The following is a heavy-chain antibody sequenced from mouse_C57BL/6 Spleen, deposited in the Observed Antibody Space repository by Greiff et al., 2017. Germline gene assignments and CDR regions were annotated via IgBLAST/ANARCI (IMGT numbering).Heavy chain of an antibody. V-gene: IGHV1-80*01. CDR2: IYPGDGDT. CDR3: ARHYGSRGFAY. D-gene: IGHD1-1*01. Sequence: VQLKESGAELVKPGASVKISCKASGYAFSSYWMNWVKQRPGKGLEWIGQIYPGDGDTNYNGKFKGKATLTADKSSSTAYMQLSSLTSEDSAVYFCARHYGSRGFAYWGQGTLVTVSA. J-gene: IGHJ3*01. CDR1: GYAFSSYW.